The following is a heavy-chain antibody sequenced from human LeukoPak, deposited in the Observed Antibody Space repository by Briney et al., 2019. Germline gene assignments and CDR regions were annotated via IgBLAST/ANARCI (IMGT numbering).Heavy chain of an antibody. CDR1: GYTFTSNY. CDR2: IIPIFGTA. J-gene: IGHJ4*02. D-gene: IGHD1-26*01. V-gene: IGHV1-69*06. CDR3: ARDLRRAEYSGSFT. Sequence: SVKVSCKAFGYTFTSNYMHWVRQAPGQGLEWMGGIIPIFGTANYAQKFQGRVTITADKSTSTAYMELSSLRSEDTAVYYCARDLRRAEYSGSFTWGQGTLVTVSS.